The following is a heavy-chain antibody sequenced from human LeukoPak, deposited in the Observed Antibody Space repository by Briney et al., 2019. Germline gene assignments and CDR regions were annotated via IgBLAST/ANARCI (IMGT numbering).Heavy chain of an antibody. D-gene: IGHD6-19*01. CDR2: IYTSGST. Sequence: SETLSLTCTVSGDSISSYYWSWLRQPAGKGLERIGRIYTSGSTNYNPSLKSRVTISLDTSKNQFSLKLNSVTTADTAVYFCTRRVAVAGTPKAYFDYWGQGILVTVSS. V-gene: IGHV4-4*07. CDR1: GDSISSYY. CDR3: TRRVAVAGTPKAYFDY. J-gene: IGHJ4*02.